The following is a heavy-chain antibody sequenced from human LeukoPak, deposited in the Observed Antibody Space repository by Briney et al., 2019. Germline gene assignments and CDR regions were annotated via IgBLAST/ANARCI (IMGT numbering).Heavy chain of an antibody. Sequence: ASVKVSCKPSVYTFTSYGISSVRHAPEQGLEWMGWISAYNGNTNYAQKLQGRVTMTTDTSTSTAYLELRSLRSDDTAVYYCARVPYSYGSGSYYNAWGQGTLVTVSS. CDR1: VYTFTSYG. CDR2: ISAYNGNT. D-gene: IGHD3-10*01. V-gene: IGHV1-18*01. J-gene: IGHJ5*02. CDR3: ARVPYSYGSGSYYNA.